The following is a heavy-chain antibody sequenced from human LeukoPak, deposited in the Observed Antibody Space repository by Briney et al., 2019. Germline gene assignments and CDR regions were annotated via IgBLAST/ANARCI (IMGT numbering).Heavy chain of an antibody. D-gene: IGHD1-26*01. J-gene: IGHJ3*02. CDR3: LTIVETTIDGFDI. CDR2: ISPDDKTT. V-gene: IGHV3-74*01. Sequence: GGSLRLSCSASGFTFSKNWLHWVRQAPGKGLVWVSRISPDDKTTSYADSVKGRFTVSRDDAKKTLYLQMNSLRAEDTAVYYCLTIVETTIDGFDIWGQGAMVTVSS. CDR1: GFTFSKNW.